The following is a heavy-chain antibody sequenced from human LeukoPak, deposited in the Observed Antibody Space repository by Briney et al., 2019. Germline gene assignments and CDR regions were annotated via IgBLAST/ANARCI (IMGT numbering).Heavy chain of an antibody. V-gene: IGHV3-30*02. Sequence: GGSLRLSCAASGFTFSSYGMHWVRQAPGKGLEWVAFIRYDGSNKYYADSVKGRFTISRDNSKNTLYLQMNSLRAEDTAVYYCATFHDFWSGYPRYFDYWGQGTLVTVSS. D-gene: IGHD3-3*01. CDR2: IRYDGSNK. J-gene: IGHJ4*02. CDR1: GFTFSSYG. CDR3: ATFHDFWSGYPRYFDY.